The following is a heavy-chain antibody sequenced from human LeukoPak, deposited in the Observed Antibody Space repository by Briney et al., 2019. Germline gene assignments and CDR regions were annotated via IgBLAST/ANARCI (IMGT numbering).Heavy chain of an antibody. D-gene: IGHD3-9*01. CDR3: ARGGPDWQHDN. V-gene: IGHV4-59*08. Sequence: SETLSLTCTVSGGSISSYYWSWIRQPPGKGLEWVGCIYYRGRTSYNPSLKSRVTISVDTSKSQFSLNLSSVTAADTAVYYCARGGPDWQHDNWGQGTLVTVTS. J-gene: IGHJ4*02. CDR2: IYYRGRT. CDR1: GGSISSYY.